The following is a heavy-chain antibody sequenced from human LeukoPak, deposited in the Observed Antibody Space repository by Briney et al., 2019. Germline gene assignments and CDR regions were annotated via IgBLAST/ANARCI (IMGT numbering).Heavy chain of an antibody. CDR3: AREVNWRFDY. CDR1: GFTFSSYT. D-gene: IGHD1-1*01. Sequence: GGALRLSCAASGFTFSSYTMYWVRQAPGKGLEYVSAISSNGGSTYYANSVKGRFTISRDNSKNTLYLQMGSLRGEDMAVYYCAREVNWRFDYWGQGTLVTVSS. J-gene: IGHJ4*02. V-gene: IGHV3-64*01. CDR2: ISSNGGST.